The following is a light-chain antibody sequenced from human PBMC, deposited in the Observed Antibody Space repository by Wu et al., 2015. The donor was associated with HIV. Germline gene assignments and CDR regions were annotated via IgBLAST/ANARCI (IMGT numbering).Light chain of an antibody. Sequence: AIRMTQSPSSLSASTGDRVTITCRASQGINSYLAWYQQKPGKAPKLLIYAASTLQSGVPSRFSGSGSGTNFTLTISCLQSEDFATYYCQQLNSYPRTFGQGTKVEIK. J-gene: IGKJ1*01. V-gene: IGKV1-8*01. CDR2: AAS. CDR1: QGINSY. CDR3: QQLNSYPRT.